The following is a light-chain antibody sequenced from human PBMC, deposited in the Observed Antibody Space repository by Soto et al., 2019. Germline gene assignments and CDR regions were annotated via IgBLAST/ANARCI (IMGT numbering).Light chain of an antibody. Sequence: QSALTQPASVSGSPGQSITISCTGASSDVGGFDHVSWYQQHPGKVPRLLIYDVSSRPSGVSDRFSGSKSGNTASLTISGLQAEDEADYYCNSFTTTNTYVFVTGTKLTVL. V-gene: IGLV2-14*03. CDR1: SSDVGGFDH. CDR2: DVS. CDR3: NSFTTTNTYV. J-gene: IGLJ1*01.